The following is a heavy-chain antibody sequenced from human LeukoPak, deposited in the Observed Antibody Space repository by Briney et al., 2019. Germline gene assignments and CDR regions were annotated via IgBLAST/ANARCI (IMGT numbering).Heavy chain of an antibody. CDR3: ARGRTVGATKMIPQYYMDV. CDR2: IKQDGSEK. Sequence: PGGSLRLSCAASGFTFSTYWMSWVRQAPGKGLEWVANIKQDGSEKDYVDSVKGRFTISRDNSKNTLYLQMGSLRAEDMAVYYCARGRTVGATKMIPQYYMDVWGKGTTVTVSS. D-gene: IGHD1-26*01. CDR1: GFTFSTYW. J-gene: IGHJ6*03. V-gene: IGHV3-7*01.